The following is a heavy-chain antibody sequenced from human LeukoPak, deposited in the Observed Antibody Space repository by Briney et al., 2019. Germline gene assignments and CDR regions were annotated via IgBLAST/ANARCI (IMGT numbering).Heavy chain of an antibody. Sequence: PGGSLRLSCAASGFTVSSNYMSWVRQAPGKGLEWVSVIYSGGSTYYADSVKGRFTISRDNSKNTLYLQMNSLRAEDTAVYYCAKTVLLWFGEFQEYFDYWGQGTLVTVSS. CDR1: GFTVSSNY. D-gene: IGHD3-10*01. CDR2: IYSGGST. J-gene: IGHJ4*02. CDR3: AKTVLLWFGEFQEYFDY. V-gene: IGHV3-53*01.